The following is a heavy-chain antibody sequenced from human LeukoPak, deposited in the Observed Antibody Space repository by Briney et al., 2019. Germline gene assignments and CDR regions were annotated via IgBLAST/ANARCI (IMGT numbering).Heavy chain of an antibody. V-gene: IGHV3-23*01. J-gene: IGHJ5*02. D-gene: IGHD2-15*01. CDR3: APALVVHAP. CDR1: GFTFSSYA. CDR2: ISGSGANT. Sequence: PGGSLRLSCAASGFTFSSYAMSWVRHAPGKGLEWVSAISGSGANTYYADSVKGRFTISRDNSKNTLYLQMNSRRAEDTAVYYCAPALVVHAPWGQGTLVTVSS.